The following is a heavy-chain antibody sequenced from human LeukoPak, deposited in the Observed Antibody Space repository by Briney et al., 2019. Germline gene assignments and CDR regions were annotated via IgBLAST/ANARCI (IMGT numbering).Heavy chain of an antibody. CDR3: ARLPRYYDILTGSDY. V-gene: IGHV4-39*01. CDR1: GGSISSSSYY. Sequence: SETLSLTCTVSGGSISSSSYYWGWIRQPPGKGLERIGSIYYSGSSYYNPSLKSRVTISVDTSKNQFSLKLSSVTAADTAVYYCARLPRYYDILTGSDYWGQGTLVTVSS. CDR2: IYYSGSS. J-gene: IGHJ4*02. D-gene: IGHD3-9*01.